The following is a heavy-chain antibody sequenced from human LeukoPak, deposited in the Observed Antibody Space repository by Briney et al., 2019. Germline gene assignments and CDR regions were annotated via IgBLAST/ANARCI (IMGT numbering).Heavy chain of an antibody. J-gene: IGHJ4*02. V-gene: IGHV1-2*02. Sequence: ASVKVPCKASGYTFTGHDVHWVRQAPGQGLEWMAWINPNNGATDHAQKFQDRVTVTRDTSISTVYMELRSLTSDDTAVYYCARKSLWTVDFWGQGTLVSVSS. CDR1: GYTFTGHD. D-gene: IGHD3/OR15-3a*01. CDR3: ARKSLWTVDF. CDR2: INPNNGAT.